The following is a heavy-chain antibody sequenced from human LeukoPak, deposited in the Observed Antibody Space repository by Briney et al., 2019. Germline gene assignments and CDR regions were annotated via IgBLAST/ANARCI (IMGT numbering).Heavy chain of an antibody. J-gene: IGHJ4*02. CDR3: ARGNRIAARPGGGDY. D-gene: IGHD6-6*01. CDR1: GFTFSSYS. CDR2: ISSSSSTI. Sequence: GRSLRLSCAASGFTFSSYSMNWVRQAPGKGLEWVSYISSSSSTIYYADSVKGRFTISRDNAKNSLYLQMNSLRAEDTAVYYCARGNRIAARPGGGDYWGQGTLVTVSS. V-gene: IGHV3-48*01.